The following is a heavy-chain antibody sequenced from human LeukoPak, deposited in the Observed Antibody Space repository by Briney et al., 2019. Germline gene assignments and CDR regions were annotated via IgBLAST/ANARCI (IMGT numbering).Heavy chain of an antibody. Sequence: SETLSLTCTVSGYSISSGYYWGWIRQPPGKGLEWIGSIYHSGSTYYNPSLKSRVTISVDTSKNQFSLKLSSVTAADTAVYYCARDRSSGYYYDAFGIWGQGTMVTVSS. V-gene: IGHV4-38-2*02. J-gene: IGHJ3*02. CDR3: ARDRSSGYYYDAFGI. CDR1: GYSISSGYY. D-gene: IGHD3-22*01. CDR2: IYHSGST.